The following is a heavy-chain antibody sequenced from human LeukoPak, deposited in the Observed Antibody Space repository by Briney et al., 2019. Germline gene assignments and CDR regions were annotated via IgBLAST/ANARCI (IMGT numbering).Heavy chain of an antibody. CDR2: VNEDGSET. J-gene: IGHJ2*01. CDR1: GFIFNTYW. V-gene: IGHV3-74*01. Sequence: GGSLRLSCEASGFIFNTYWIHWVRQAPGKGLVWVSRVNEDGSETNYADSVKGRLTISRDNAKNKVYLEMNSLRAEDTAVYYCARAKPADFDLWGRGALLTVSS. CDR3: ARAKPADFDL.